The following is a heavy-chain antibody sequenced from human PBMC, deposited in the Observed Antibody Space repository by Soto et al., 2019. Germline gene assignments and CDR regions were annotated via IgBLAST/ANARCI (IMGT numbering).Heavy chain of an antibody. D-gene: IGHD3-9*01. V-gene: IGHV3-48*01. CDR3: VCYFEDYDILTGYLYYFDY. Sequence: GGSLRLSCAASGFTFSSYGMSWVRQAPGKGLEWVSYISSSSSTIYYADSVKGRFTISRDNAKNTLYLQMNRLRAEDTAVNYCVCYFEDYDILTGYLYYFDYWGQGTLVTVSS. J-gene: IGHJ4*02. CDR1: GFTFSSYG. CDR2: ISSSSSTI.